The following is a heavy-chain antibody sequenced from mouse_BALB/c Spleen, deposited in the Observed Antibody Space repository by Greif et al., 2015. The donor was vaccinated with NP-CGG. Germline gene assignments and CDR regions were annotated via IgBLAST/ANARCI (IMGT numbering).Heavy chain of an antibody. CDR3: ARNEGFAY. CDR1: GFNIKDTY. Sequence: EVMLVESGAELVKPGASVKLSCTASGFNIKDTYMHWVKQRPEQGLEWIGRIDPANGNTKYDPKFQGKATITADTSSNTAYLQLSSLTSEDTAVYYCARNEGFAYWGQGTLVTVSA. V-gene: IGHV14-3*02. J-gene: IGHJ3*01. CDR2: IDPANGNT.